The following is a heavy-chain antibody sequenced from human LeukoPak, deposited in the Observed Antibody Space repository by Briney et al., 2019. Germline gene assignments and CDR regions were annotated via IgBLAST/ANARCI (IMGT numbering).Heavy chain of an antibody. CDR3: AKALWSHYYMDV. V-gene: IGHV3-43*02. Sequence: PGGYLRLYCAASGFTVDDYAMHWVRQAPGKVLEWVSLISGDGGSTYYADSVKGRFTISRDNSKNSLYLQMNSLRTEDTALYYCAKALWSHYYMDVWGKGTMVTVSS. J-gene: IGHJ6*03. CDR2: ISGDGGST. CDR1: GFTVDDYA. D-gene: IGHD3-10*01.